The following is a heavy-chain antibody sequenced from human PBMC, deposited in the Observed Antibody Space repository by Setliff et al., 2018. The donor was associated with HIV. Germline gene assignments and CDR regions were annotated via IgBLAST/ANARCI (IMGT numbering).Heavy chain of an antibody. D-gene: IGHD2-8*02. V-gene: IGHV1-18*01. CDR2: ISGDNGYT. Sequence: ASVKVSCKASGGTFSSSAISWIRQASGQGLEWMGWISGDNGYTNYAQKFQGRLTMTTDTSTSTAYMELRSLRSDDTAVYYCARVQVGDPYYSYYYMDVWGEGTTVTVSS. CDR1: GGTFSSSA. J-gene: IGHJ6*03. CDR3: ARVQVGDPYYSYYYMDV.